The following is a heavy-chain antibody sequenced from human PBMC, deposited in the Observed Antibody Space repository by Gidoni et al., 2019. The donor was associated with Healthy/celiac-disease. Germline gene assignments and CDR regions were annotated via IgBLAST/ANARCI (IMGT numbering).Heavy chain of an antibody. J-gene: IGHJ3*02. V-gene: IGHV4-39*07. CDR3: ARDFPRDIVVVVAATLATFDI. D-gene: IGHD2-15*01. CDR1: GGSISSSSYY. CDR2: IYYSGST. Sequence: QLQLQESGPGLVKPSENLSLTCTVSGGSISSSSYYWGWIRKPPGKGLEWIGSIYYSGSTYYNPSLKSRVTISVDTSKNQFSLKLSSVTAADTAVYYCARDFPRDIVVVVAATLATFDIWGQGTMVTVSS.